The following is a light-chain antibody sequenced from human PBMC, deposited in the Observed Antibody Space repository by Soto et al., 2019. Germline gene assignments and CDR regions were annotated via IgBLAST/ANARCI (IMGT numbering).Light chain of an antibody. J-gene: IGKJ2*01. CDR2: AAS. CDR3: QQDKSYPFT. Sequence: DIQMTQSPSSLSASVGDRVTITCRASQSISSALNWYQQKPGKAPKLLIYAASSLQSGVPSRFSGSGSGTDFTLTISSLQPEDFATYYCQQDKSYPFTFGQGTKVEIK. V-gene: IGKV1-39*01. CDR1: QSISSA.